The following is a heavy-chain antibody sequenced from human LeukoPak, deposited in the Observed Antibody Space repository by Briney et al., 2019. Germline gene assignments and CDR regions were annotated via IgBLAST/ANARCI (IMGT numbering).Heavy chain of an antibody. D-gene: IGHD3-10*01. CDR3: ASRGDYYGSGSYL. Sequence: PSGTLSLTCAVSGGSISSSNWWSWVRQPPGKGLEWIGEIYHSGSTNYNPSLKSRVTISVDKSKNQFSLKLSSVTAADTAVYYCASRGDYYGSGSYLWGQGTLVTVSS. CDR1: GGSISSSNW. CDR2: IYHSGST. V-gene: IGHV4-4*02. J-gene: IGHJ4*02.